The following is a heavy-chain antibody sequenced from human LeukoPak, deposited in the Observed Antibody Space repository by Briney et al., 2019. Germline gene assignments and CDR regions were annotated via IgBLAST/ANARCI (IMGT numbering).Heavy chain of an antibody. J-gene: IGHJ4*02. CDR2: IYSGDST. CDR3: ARESSGSYFAY. V-gene: IGHV3-53*01. D-gene: IGHD3-10*01. Sequence: GGSLRLSCAASGFTVSSNYMSWVRQAPGKGLEWVSVIYSGDSTYYADSVKGRFTISRDNPKNTLYLQMNSLRAEDTAVYYCARESSGSYFAYWGQGTLVTVSS. CDR1: GFTVSSNY.